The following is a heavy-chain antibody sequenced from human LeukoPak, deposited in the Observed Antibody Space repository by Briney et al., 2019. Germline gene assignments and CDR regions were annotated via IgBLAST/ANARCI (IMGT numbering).Heavy chain of an antibody. CDR2: INHSGST. J-gene: IGHJ5*02. CDR3: ARGPFWSGYPVKFDP. Sequence: SGTLSLTCAVYGGSFSGYYWSWIRQPPGKGLEWIWEINHSGSTNYNPPLKSRVTISVDTSKNQCSLKLRSVTAADTAVYYCARGPFWSGYPVKFDPWGQGTLVTVSS. V-gene: IGHV4-34*01. D-gene: IGHD3-3*01. CDR1: GGSFSGYY.